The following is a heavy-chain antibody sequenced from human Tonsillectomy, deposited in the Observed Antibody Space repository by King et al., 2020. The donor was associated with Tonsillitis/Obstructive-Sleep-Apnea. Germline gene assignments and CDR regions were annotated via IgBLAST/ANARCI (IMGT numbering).Heavy chain of an antibody. Sequence: VQLVESGGGLVQSGGSLRLSCAASGFTISSYWMSWVRQAPGKGLEWVANIKQDGSEKHYVDSVKGRFTISRDNAKNSLYLQLNSLRAEDTAVYYCAREGGHGMGFDYWGQGXLVTDSS. CDR1: GFTISSYW. CDR2: IKQDGSEK. J-gene: IGHJ4*02. CDR3: AREGGHGMGFDY. D-gene: IGHD3-16*01. V-gene: IGHV3-7*01.